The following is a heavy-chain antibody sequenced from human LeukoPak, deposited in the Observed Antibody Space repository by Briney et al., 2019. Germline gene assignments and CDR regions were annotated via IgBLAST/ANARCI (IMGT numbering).Heavy chain of an antibody. CDR3: ARRDFWSGRVGAFDI. CDR2: IYPGDSDT. V-gene: IGHV5-51*01. Sequence: GESLKISCKGSGYSFTSYWIGWVRQMPGKGLEWMGIIYPGDSDTRYSPYFQGQVTISADKSISTAYLQWSSLKASDTAMYYCARRDFWSGRVGAFDIWGQGTMVTVSS. J-gene: IGHJ3*02. CDR1: GYSFTSYW. D-gene: IGHD3-3*01.